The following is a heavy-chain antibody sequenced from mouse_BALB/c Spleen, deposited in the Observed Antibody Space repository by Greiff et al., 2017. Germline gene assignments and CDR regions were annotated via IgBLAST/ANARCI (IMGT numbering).Heavy chain of an antibody. CDR3: ARRKDGYYFDY. J-gene: IGHJ2*01. V-gene: IGHV5-6-2*01. Sequence: EVQVVESGGGLVKLGGSLKLSCAASGFTFSSYYMSWVRQTPEKRLELVAAINSNGGSTYYPDTVKGRFTISRDNAKNTLYLQMSSLKSEDTALYYCARRKDGYYFDYWGQGTTLTVSS. CDR1: GFTFSSYY. CDR2: INSNGGST.